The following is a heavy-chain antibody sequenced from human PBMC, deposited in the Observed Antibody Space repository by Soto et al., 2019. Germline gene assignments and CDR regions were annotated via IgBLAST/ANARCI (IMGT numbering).Heavy chain of an antibody. CDR2: IYYSGST. CDR1: GGSISSYY. V-gene: IGHV4-59*01. CDR3: ASGYDSSGYYSGYYYGMDV. J-gene: IGHJ6*02. Sequence: ETLSLTCTVSGGSISSYYWSWIRQPPGKGLEWIGYIYYSGSTNYNPSLKSRVTISVDTSKNQFSLKLSSVTAADTAVYYCASGYDSSGYYSGYYYGMDVWGQGTTVTVSS. D-gene: IGHD3-22*01.